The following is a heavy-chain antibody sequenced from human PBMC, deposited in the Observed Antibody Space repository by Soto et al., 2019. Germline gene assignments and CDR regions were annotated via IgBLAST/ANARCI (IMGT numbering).Heavy chain of an antibody. V-gene: IGHV1-69*01. CDR2: IIPIFNSA. Sequence: QVQLLQSGAEVKKPGSSVKVSCKASRGIFSSYTINWLRQAPGQGLEWLGWIIPIFNSASYAQKFQGRVTITADESTSTAYMELSSLRSEDTAVYYCARVLNTGMVTTLYYGMDVWGQGTTVTVSS. J-gene: IGHJ6*02. CDR1: RGIFSSYT. D-gene: IGHD5-18*01. CDR3: ARVLNTGMVTTLYYGMDV.